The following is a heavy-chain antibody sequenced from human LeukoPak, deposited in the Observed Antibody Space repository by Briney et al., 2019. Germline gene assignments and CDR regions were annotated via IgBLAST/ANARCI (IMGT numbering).Heavy chain of an antibody. Sequence: PGRSLRPSCAASGFTFSSYGMHWVRQAPGKGLEWVAVISYDGSNKYYADSVKGRFTISRDNSKNTLYLQMNSLRAEDTAVYYCAKDGSYYDYFDYWGQGTLVTVSS. CDR2: ISYDGSNK. J-gene: IGHJ4*02. CDR1: GFTFSSYG. CDR3: AKDGSYYDYFDY. D-gene: IGHD1-26*01. V-gene: IGHV3-30*18.